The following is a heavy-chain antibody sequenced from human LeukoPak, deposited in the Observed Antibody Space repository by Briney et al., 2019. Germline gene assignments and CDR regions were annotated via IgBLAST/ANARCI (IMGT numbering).Heavy chain of an antibody. J-gene: IGHJ3*02. Sequence: GGSLRLSCAASGFTFSSYSMNWVRQAPGKGLVWVSRINTDGSSTSYADSVKGRFTISRDNAKNTLYLQMNSLRAEDTAVYYCARVQYDFWSGYAFDIWGQGTMVTVSS. CDR3: ARVQYDFWSGYAFDI. D-gene: IGHD3-3*01. CDR2: INTDGSST. CDR1: GFTFSSYS. V-gene: IGHV3-74*01.